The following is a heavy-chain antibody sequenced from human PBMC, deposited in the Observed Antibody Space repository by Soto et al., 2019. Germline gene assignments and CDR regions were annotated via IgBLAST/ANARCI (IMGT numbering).Heavy chain of an antibody. V-gene: IGHV3-74*01. CDR2: LNSDGSTT. CDR3: ARGAFRAYYFDW. Sequence: EVQLVESGGGLVQPGGSLRLSCAASGFTFSSYWMHWVRQAPGKGLVWVSRLNSDGSTTNYADSVKGRFTISRDNAKNPLYLQMNSLTVEDTAVYYCARGAFRAYYFDWWGQGTLVTVSS. CDR1: GFTFSSYW. J-gene: IGHJ4*02.